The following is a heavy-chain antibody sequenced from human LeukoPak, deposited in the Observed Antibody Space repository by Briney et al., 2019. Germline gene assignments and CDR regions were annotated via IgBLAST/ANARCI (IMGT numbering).Heavy chain of an antibody. D-gene: IGHD2-2*01. J-gene: IGHJ4*02. V-gene: IGHV4-34*01. CDR2: INHSGST. CDR3: ARGVRAIY. CDR1: GGSFSGYY. Sequence: SETLPLTCAVYGGSFSGYYWSWIRQPPGKGLEWIGEINHSGSTNYNPSLKSRVTISVDTSKNQFSLKLSSVTAADTAVYYCARGVRAIYWGQGTLVTVSS.